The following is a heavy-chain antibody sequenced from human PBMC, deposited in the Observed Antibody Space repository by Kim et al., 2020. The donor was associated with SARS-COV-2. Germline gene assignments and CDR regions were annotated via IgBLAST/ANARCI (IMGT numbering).Heavy chain of an antibody. Sequence: GGSLRLSCAASGFTFSSYAMSWVRQAPGKGLEWVSAISGSGGSTYYADSVKGRFTISRDNSKNTLYLQMNSLRAEDTAVYYCAKANGSSSSTSCLDYYYYYGMDVWGQATTVTVPS. CDR2: ISGSGGST. D-gene: IGHD2-2*01. CDR3: AKANGSSSSTSCLDYYYYYGMDV. CDR1: GFTFSSYA. V-gene: IGHV3-23*01. J-gene: IGHJ6*02.